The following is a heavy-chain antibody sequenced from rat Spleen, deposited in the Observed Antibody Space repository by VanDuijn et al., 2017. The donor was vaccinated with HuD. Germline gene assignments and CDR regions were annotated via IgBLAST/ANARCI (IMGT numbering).Heavy chain of an antibody. J-gene: IGHJ2*01. CDR2: IGTGGSHT. V-gene: IGHV5-25*01. CDR3: TRKGEL. Sequence: EVQLVESDGGLVQPGRSLKLSCAASGFTFSDYYLAWVRQTPTKGLEWVASIGTGGSHTYYRQSVKGRFTISRDNAKSTLYLRMDSLRSEDTATYYCTRKGELWGQGVMVTVSS. D-gene: IGHD5-1*01. CDR1: GFTFSDYY.